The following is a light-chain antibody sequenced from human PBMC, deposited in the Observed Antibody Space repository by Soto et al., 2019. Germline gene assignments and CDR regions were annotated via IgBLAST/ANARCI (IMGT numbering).Light chain of an antibody. J-gene: IGKJ2*01. CDR1: QSISTS. CDR3: LKTYTVPRT. CDR2: DAS. Sequence: DIQMTQSPSSLSASVGDRVTITCRASQSISTSLCWFQQKPGRAPKLLISDASTLQSGVPSRFSGSGFGTDFTLTIKSLQPEDFAAYYCLKTYTVPRTFGQGTNLDIK. V-gene: IGKV1-39*01.